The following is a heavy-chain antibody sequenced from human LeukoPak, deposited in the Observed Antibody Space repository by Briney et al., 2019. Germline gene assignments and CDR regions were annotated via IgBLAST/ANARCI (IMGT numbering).Heavy chain of an antibody. Sequence: GGSLRLSCAASGFTFSSYSMNWVRQAPGKGLEWVSSISSSSSYIYYADSVKGRFTISRDNAKNSLYLQMNSLRAEDTAVYYCASLPFHYDILTGLVYWGQGTLVTVSS. D-gene: IGHD3-9*01. CDR1: GFTFSSYS. CDR3: ASLPFHYDILTGLVY. J-gene: IGHJ4*02. CDR2: ISSSSSYI. V-gene: IGHV3-21*01.